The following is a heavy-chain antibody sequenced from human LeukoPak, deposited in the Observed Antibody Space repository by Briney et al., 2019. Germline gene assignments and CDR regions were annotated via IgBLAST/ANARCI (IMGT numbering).Heavy chain of an antibody. CDR1: GFTFSTYW. J-gene: IGHJ4*02. Sequence: GGSLRLSCSASGFTFSTYWMSWVRQAPGKGLEWVANMKRDGSEIYYVDSVKGRFTISRDNAKNSLYLQMNSLRAEDTALYYCAKASYYYDSSGPDYWGQGTLVTVSS. CDR3: AKASYYYDSSGPDY. CDR2: MKRDGSEI. V-gene: IGHV3-7*03. D-gene: IGHD3-22*01.